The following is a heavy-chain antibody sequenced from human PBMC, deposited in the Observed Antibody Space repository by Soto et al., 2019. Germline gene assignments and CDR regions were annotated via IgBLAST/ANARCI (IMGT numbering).Heavy chain of an antibody. V-gene: IGHV3-53*01. Sequence: LRLSCAASGFTVSSNYMSWVRQAPGKGLEWVSVIYSGGSTYYADSVKGRFAISRDNSKNTLYLQMNSLRAEDTAVYYCGRGPSRMGTDYWGQGTLVTVSS. CDR3: GRGPSRMGTDY. CDR2: IYSGGST. D-gene: IGHD7-27*01. CDR1: GFTVSSNY. J-gene: IGHJ4*02.